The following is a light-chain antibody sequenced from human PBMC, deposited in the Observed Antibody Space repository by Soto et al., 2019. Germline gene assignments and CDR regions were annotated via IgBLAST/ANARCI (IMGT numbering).Light chain of an antibody. Sequence: DIQMTQSPSTLSGSVGDRVTIGCRASQTISSWLSWYQQKPGKAPKLLIYKASTLKSGVPSRFSGSGSGTEFTLTISSLQPDDFATYYCQHYNSYSEAFGQGTKVDIK. CDR2: KAS. CDR1: QTISSW. CDR3: QHYNSYSEA. V-gene: IGKV1-5*03. J-gene: IGKJ1*01.